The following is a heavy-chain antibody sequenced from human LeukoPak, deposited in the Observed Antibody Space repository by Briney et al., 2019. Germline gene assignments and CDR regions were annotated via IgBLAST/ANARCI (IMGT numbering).Heavy chain of an antibody. D-gene: IGHD2-21*01. Sequence: SETLSLTCTVSGGSISSYCWSWIRQPPGKGLEWIGYIYYIGSTNYNPSLKSRVTISVDTSKNQFSLKLSSVTAADTAVYYCARRALFYWYFDLWGRGTLVTVSS. CDR2: IYYIGST. J-gene: IGHJ2*01. CDR1: GGSISSYC. CDR3: ARRALFYWYFDL. V-gene: IGHV4-59*08.